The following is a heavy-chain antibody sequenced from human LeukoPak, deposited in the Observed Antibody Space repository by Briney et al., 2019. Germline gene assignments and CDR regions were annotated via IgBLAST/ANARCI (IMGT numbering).Heavy chain of an antibody. CDR2: IYSSGST. D-gene: IGHD3-10*01. CDR1: GFTFSNAW. CDR3: ARGVYGSGSSFDY. Sequence: PGGSLRLSCAASGFTFSNAWMSWVRQAPGKGLEWVSVIYSSGSTYYADSVKGRFTISRDNSKNTLYLHMNSLRAEDTAVYYCARGVYGSGSSFDYWGQGTLVTVSS. V-gene: IGHV3-66*01. J-gene: IGHJ4*02.